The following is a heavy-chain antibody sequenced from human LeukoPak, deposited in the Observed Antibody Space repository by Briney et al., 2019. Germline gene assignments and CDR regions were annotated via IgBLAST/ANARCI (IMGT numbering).Heavy chain of an antibody. Sequence: GGSLSLSCAASGFTFSSYSMNWVRQAPGKGLEWVSAISSSSSYIYYADSVKGRFTISRDNAENSLYLQMNSLRVEDTAVYYCARAPTVLVGYCSSSSCQADYWGQGTLVTVSS. CDR2: ISSSSSYI. D-gene: IGHD2-2*01. CDR3: ARAPTVLVGYCSSSSCQADY. V-gene: IGHV3-21*01. J-gene: IGHJ4*02. CDR1: GFTFSSYS.